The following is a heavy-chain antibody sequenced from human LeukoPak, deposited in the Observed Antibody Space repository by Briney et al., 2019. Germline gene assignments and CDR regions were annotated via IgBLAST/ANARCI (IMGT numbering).Heavy chain of an antibody. J-gene: IGHJ4*02. CDR1: GFTFSDYY. CDR2: ISSSGSTI. D-gene: IGHD3-3*01. Sequence: PGGSLRLSCAASGFTFSDYYMSWIHQAPGKGLEWVSYISSSGSTIYYADSVKGRFTISRDNAKNSLYRQMNSPRAEDTAVYYCARGEYDFWSGSYYFDYWGQGTLVTVSS. CDR3: ARGEYDFWSGSYYFDY. V-gene: IGHV3-11*01.